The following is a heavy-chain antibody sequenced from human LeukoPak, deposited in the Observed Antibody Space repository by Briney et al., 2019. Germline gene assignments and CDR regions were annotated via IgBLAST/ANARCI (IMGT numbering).Heavy chain of an antibody. D-gene: IGHD2-2*01. CDR1: AFTFSSYD. CDR2: ISGTGGST. V-gene: IGHV3-23*01. J-gene: IGHJ5*02. CDR3: AKDRHAPGRFCSSTTCFPFDL. Sequence: GGSLRLSRVASAFTFSSYDMSWVRQAPGKGLAWVSAISGTGGSTYYADSVKGRFTISRDNSKSTLYLQMNSLRAEDTARYYCAKDRHAPGRFCSSTTCFPFDLWGQGTLVTVSS.